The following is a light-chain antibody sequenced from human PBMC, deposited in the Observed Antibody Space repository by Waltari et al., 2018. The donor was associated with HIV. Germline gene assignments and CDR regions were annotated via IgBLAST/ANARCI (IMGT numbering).Light chain of an antibody. CDR3: QSYDTSRGASV. CDR2: MNT. CDR1: NSNIAAPYD. Sequence: QSVLTQPPSVSGAPGRSVIITCTGNNSNIAAPYDVHWYQQLPGAAPKLLIYMNTNRPSGVRDRLAVSRSGTSASLAISGRQAGDEADYYGQSYDTSRGASVFGGGTKLTVL. J-gene: IGLJ3*02. V-gene: IGLV1-40*01.